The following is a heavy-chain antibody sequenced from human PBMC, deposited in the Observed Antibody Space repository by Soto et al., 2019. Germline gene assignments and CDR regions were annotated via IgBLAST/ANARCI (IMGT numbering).Heavy chain of an antibody. CDR3: AREGLHYDIVTGYYRGPFDY. CDR2: ISSSSSTI. Sequence: EVQLVESGGGLVQPGGSLRLSCAASGFTFSSYSMNWVRQAPGKGLEWVSYISSSSSTIYYADSVKGRFTISRDNAKNSLYLQMNSLRAEVTAVYYGAREGLHYDIVTGYYRGPFDYWGQGTLVTVSS. CDR1: GFTFSSYS. V-gene: IGHV3-48*01. J-gene: IGHJ4*02. D-gene: IGHD3-9*01.